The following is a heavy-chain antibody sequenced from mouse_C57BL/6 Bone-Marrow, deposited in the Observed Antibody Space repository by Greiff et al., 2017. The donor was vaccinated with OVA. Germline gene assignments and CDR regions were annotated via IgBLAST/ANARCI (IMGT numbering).Heavy chain of an antibody. CDR3: ARDARSGYIRFAY. CDR2: SRNKANDYTT. J-gene: IGHJ3*01. D-gene: IGHD3-2*02. Sequence: EVKVVESGGGLVQSGRSLRLSCATSGFTFSDFYMEWVRQAPGKGLEWIAASRNKANDYTTEYSASVKGRFIVSRDTSQSILYLQMNALRAEDTAIYYCARDARSGYIRFAYWGQGTLVTVSA. CDR1: GFTFSDFY. V-gene: IGHV7-1*01.